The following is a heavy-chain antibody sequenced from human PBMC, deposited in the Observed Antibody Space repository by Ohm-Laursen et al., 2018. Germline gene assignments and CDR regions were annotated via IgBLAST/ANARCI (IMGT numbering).Heavy chain of an antibody. CDR1: GYTFTSYG. J-gene: IGHJ6*02. V-gene: IGHV1-18*01. CDR2: ISAYNGNT. Sequence: GASVKVSCKVSGYTFTSYGISWVRQAPGQGLEWMGWISAYNGNTNNAQKLQGRVTMTTDTSTSTAYMELRSLRYDDTAVYYCARGGYCSGGSCYRYYYYGMDVWGQGTTVTVSS. D-gene: IGHD2-15*01. CDR3: ARGGYCSGGSCYRYYYYGMDV.